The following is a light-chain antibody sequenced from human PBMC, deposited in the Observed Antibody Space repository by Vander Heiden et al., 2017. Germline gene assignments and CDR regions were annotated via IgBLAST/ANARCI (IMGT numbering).Light chain of an antibody. CDR1: HTINTW. CDR2: KAS. Sequence: DIQMTQSASTLSASVGDRITITCRASHTINTWLAWYQQKPGKAPKLLIYKASILENGVPSRFSGSGAGTDFTLTIRSLQPDDFAIYYCQHYNSYPWTFGQGTKVEIK. CDR3: QHYNSYPWT. V-gene: IGKV1-5*03. J-gene: IGKJ1*01.